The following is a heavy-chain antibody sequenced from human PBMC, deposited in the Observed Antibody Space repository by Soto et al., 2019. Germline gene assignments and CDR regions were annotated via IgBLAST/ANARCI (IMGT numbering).Heavy chain of an antibody. J-gene: IGHJ4*02. CDR3: AKEMYPRTVLDSSSPWGDY. V-gene: IGHV3-30*18. CDR2: ISYDGSHK. D-gene: IGHD6-6*01. CDR1: GITFTTYG. Sequence: GGSLRLSCAASGITFTTYGMHWVRQTPGKGLEWVAVISYDGSHKYYADSVKGRFTISRDDSKNTLYLQMNSLRVEDAAVYYCAKEMYPRTVLDSSSPWGDYWGQGTLVTVSS.